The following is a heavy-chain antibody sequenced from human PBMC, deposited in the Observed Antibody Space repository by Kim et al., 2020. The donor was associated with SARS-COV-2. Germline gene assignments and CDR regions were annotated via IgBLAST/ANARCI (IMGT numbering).Heavy chain of an antibody. D-gene: IGHD6-13*01. Sequence: YANSVKGRFTISRDNARNSLYLQMNTLRAGDTAVYYCASFSTSAAASSGYWGQGTLVTVSS. V-gene: IGHV3-21*01. J-gene: IGHJ4*02. CDR3: ASFSTSAAASSGY.